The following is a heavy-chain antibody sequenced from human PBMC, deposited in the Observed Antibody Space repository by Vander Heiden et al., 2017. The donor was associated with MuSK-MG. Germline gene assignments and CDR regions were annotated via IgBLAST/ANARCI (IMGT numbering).Heavy chain of an antibody. CDR3: ARDILSIPTDEMTTVFDI. Sequence: EVQLVESGGGLVKPGGSLRLSCAASGFTFSSYSMNWVRQAPGKGLEWVSSISSSSSYIYYADSVKGRFTISRDNAKNSLYLQMNSLRAEDTAVYYCARDILSIPTDEMTTVFDIWGQGTMVTVSS. D-gene: IGHD4-17*01. CDR1: GFTFSSYS. CDR2: ISSSSSYI. J-gene: IGHJ3*02. V-gene: IGHV3-21*01.